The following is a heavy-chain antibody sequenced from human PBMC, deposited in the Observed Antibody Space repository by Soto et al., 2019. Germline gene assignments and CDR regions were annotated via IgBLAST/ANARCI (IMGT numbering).Heavy chain of an antibody. Sequence: VGSLRLSCAASGFTFSTHWMHWVRQAPGKGLVWVSRINSDGSITNYADSVKGRFTISRDNAKNTLYLQMNSLRVDDTAVYYCAGAGDNYGLFDYWGQGTLVTVSS. V-gene: IGHV3-74*01. CDR1: GFTFSTHW. J-gene: IGHJ4*02. D-gene: IGHD5-18*01. CDR3: AGAGDNYGLFDY. CDR2: INSDGSIT.